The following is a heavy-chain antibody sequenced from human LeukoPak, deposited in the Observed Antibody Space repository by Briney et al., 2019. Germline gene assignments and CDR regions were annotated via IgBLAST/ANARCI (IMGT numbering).Heavy chain of an antibody. J-gene: IGHJ4*02. V-gene: IGHV1-69*05. D-gene: IGHD3-9*01. CDR3: AREPYDILTGYHD. Sequence: GASVKVSCKASGYTFTSYGISWVRQAPGQGLEWMGGIIPIFGTANYAQKFQGRVTITTDESTSTAYMELSSLRSEDTAVYYCAREPYDILTGYHDWGQGTLVTVSS. CDR1: GYTFTSYG. CDR2: IIPIFGTA.